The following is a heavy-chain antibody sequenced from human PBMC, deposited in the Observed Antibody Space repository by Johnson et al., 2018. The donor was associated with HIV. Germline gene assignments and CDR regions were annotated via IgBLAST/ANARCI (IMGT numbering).Heavy chain of an antibody. V-gene: IGHV3-13*01. D-gene: IGHD1-1*01. CDR2: IGTAGDT. Sequence: MLLVESGGGLVQPGGSLRLSCAASGFTFSSYDMHWVRQATGKGLEWVSAIGTAGDTYYPGSVKGRFTISRDNSKNTLYLQMNSLRAEDTAVYYCASRYTVDAFDIWGQGTMVTVSS. CDR3: ASRYTVDAFDI. J-gene: IGHJ3*02. CDR1: GFTFSSYD.